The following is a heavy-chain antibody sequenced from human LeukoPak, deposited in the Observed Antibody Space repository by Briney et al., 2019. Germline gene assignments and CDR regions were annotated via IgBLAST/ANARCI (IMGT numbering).Heavy chain of an antibody. V-gene: IGHV3-30*04. Sequence: TGGSLRLSCAASGFTFSSYAMHWVRQAPGKGLEWVAVISYDGSNKYYADSVKGRFTISRDNSKNTLYLQMNSLRAEDTAVYYCARDLGYGDYWRLGTHDYWGQGTLVTVSS. D-gene: IGHD4-17*01. CDR3: ARDLGYGDYWRLGTHDY. CDR2: ISYDGSNK. CDR1: GFTFSSYA. J-gene: IGHJ4*02.